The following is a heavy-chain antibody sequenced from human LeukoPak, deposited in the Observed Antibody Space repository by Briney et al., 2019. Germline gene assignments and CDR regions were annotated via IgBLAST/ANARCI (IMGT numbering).Heavy chain of an antibody. V-gene: IGHV4-59*01. Sequence: PSETLSLTCTVSGGCISNYYWSWIRQPPGKGLEWIGYKYYSGSTNYNPSLKSRVTISVDTSKNQFSLKLSSVTAADTAVYYCASSHPLGSNNDYYTPFDYWGQGTLVTVSS. CDR2: KYYSGST. CDR1: GGCISNYY. J-gene: IGHJ4*02. D-gene: IGHD3-3*01. CDR3: ASSHPLGSNNDYYTPFDY.